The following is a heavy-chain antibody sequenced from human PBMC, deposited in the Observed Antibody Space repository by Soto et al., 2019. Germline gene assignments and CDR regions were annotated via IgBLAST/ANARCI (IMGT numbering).Heavy chain of an antibody. CDR2: IDPRDSYT. J-gene: IGHJ5*02. D-gene: IGHD2-2*01. V-gene: IGHV5-10-1*01. CDR3: ARLYCSSSTCDSWFDP. CDR1: GYSFNTYW. Sequence: GESLKISCKGSGYSFNTYWIGWVRQMPGRGLEWVGRIDPRDSYTSYSPSFQGHVTISADKSISAVYLQWGSLKASDTAMYYCARLYCSSSTCDSWFDPWGQGTLVTVSS.